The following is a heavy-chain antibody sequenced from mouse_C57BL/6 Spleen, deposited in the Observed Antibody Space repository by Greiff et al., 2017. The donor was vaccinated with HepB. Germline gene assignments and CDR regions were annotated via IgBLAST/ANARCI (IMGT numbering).Heavy chain of an antibody. CDR1: GYTFTSYW. Sequence: QVQLQQPGAELVRPGSSVKLSCKASGYTFTSYWMDWVKQRPGQDLEWIGNIYPSDSETHYNQKFKDKATLTVDKSSSTAYMQLSSLTSEDSAVYYCARLDSSEAMDYWGQGTSVTVSS. CDR3: ARLDSSEAMDY. V-gene: IGHV1-61*01. CDR2: IYPSDSET. D-gene: IGHD3-2*02. J-gene: IGHJ4*01.